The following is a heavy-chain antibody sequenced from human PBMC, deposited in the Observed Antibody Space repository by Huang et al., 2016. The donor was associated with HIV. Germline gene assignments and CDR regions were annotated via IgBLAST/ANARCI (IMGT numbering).Heavy chain of an antibody. J-gene: IGHJ4*02. D-gene: IGHD3-10*01. V-gene: IGHV4-34*01. CDR3: ARAGRGVISMVRGVINYFDY. CDR1: GGSFNGYY. CDR2: INHSRST. Sequence: QVHLQQWGAGLLKPSETLSLTCAVYGGSFNGYYWSWIRQPPGKGLEWIGEINHSRSTNYNPSLKSRVTVSVETSKNQFSLKRRSVTAADTAVYYCARAGRGVISMVRGVINYFDYWGQGTLVTVSS.